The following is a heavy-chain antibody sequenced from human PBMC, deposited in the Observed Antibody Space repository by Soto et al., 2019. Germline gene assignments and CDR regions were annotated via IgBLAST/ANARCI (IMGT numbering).Heavy chain of an antibody. J-gene: IGHJ4*01. CDR3: ARDFEGSSDY. Sequence: PGGSLRLSCAASGFTFGNYAMSWVRQAPGKGLEWVSAISGSGNSKYYADSVNGRLTISRDNSKNTLYLQMNSLRAEDTAVYYCARDFEGSSDYWGQGTLVTVSS. CDR1: GFTFGNYA. CDR2: ISGSGNSK. V-gene: IGHV3-23*01.